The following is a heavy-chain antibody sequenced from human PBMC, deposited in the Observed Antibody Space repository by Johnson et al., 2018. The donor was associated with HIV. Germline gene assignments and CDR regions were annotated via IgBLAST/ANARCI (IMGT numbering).Heavy chain of an antibody. D-gene: IGHD3-22*01. V-gene: IGHV3-23*01. CDR2: ISGSGGST. J-gene: IGHJ3*02. CDR1: GFTFSSYA. Sequence: VKLLESVGGLVQPGGSLRLSCAASGFTFSSYAMSWVRQAPGKGLEWVSAISGSGGSTYYADSVKGRFTISRDNSKNTLYLQMNSLRAEDTAVYYCARDQRITMMANTRDAFDIWGQGTMVTVSS. CDR3: ARDQRITMMANTRDAFDI.